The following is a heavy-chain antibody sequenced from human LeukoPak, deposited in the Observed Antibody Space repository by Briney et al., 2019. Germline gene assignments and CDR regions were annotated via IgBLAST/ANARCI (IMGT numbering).Heavy chain of an antibody. J-gene: IGHJ4*02. D-gene: IGHD5-12*01. CDR1: VGTFSSYA. Sequence: SVNVSCKASVGTFSSYAIGWVRQAPGQGLEWMGGIIPIFGTANYAQKFQGRVTITADESTSTAYMELSSLRSEDTAVYYCARDGYSGYDLVGYFDYWGQGTLVTVSS. V-gene: IGHV1-69*13. CDR2: IIPIFGTA. CDR3: ARDGYSGYDLVGYFDY.